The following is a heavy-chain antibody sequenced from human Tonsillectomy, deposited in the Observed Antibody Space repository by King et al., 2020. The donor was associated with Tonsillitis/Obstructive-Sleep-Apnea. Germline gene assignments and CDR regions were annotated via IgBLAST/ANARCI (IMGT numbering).Heavy chain of an antibody. CDR1: GVTFSDYY. CDR2: ISSSSSYT. V-gene: IGHV3-11*05. Sequence: VQLVESGGGLVKPGGSLRLSCAASGVTFSDYYMSWIRQAPGKGLEWVSYISSSSSYTNYADSVKGRSTISRDNAKNSLYLQMNSLRAEDTAVYYCATLHGYCSSTSCHFDYWGQGTLVSVSS. D-gene: IGHD2-2*03. J-gene: IGHJ4*02. CDR3: ATLHGYCSSTSCHFDY.